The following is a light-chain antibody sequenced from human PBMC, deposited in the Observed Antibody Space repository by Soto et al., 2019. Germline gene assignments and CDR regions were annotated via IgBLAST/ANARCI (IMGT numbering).Light chain of an antibody. CDR2: EVS. V-gene: IGLV2-8*01. Sequence: QSVLTQPPSASGSPGQSVTISCTGTSSDVGRYNYISWYQQRPGKAPKLIIYEVSKRPSGVPDRLSGFKYGNTASLTVSGLQAEDEDDYYCSSYAVNSRYVFGTGTKVTVL. CDR3: SSYAVNSRYV. CDR1: SSDVGRYNY. J-gene: IGLJ1*01.